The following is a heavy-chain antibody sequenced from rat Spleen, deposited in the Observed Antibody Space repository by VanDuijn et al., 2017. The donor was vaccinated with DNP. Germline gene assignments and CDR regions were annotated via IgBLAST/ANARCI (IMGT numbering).Heavy chain of an antibody. J-gene: IGHJ1*01. CDR2: ITSSVGST. D-gene: IGHD5-1*01. V-gene: IGHV5-31*01. CDR1: GFTFNNYW. Sequence: EVQLVESGGGLVQPGRSLKLSCVASGFTFNNYWMTWIRQVPGKGLDWVASITSSVGSTYYPDSVKGRFTISRDNAKNTLYLQMNSLRSEDTATYYCARGSGTYYWYFDFWGPGTMVTVSS. CDR3: ARGSGTYYWYFDF.